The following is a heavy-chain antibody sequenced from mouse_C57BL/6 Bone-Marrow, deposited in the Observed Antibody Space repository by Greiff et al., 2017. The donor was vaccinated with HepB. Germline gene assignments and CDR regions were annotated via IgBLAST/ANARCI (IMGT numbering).Heavy chain of an antibody. J-gene: IGHJ4*01. CDR1: GFSFNTYA. Sequence: GGGLVQPKGSLKLSCAASGFSFNTYAMNWVRQAPGKGLEWVVRIRSKSNNYATYYADSVKDRSTISRDDSESMLYLQMNNLKTEDTDMYYCVRHESSYDYEDYYAMDYWGQGTSVTVSS. CDR2: IRSKSNNYAT. D-gene: IGHD2-4*01. V-gene: IGHV10-1*01. CDR3: VRHESSYDYEDYYAMDY.